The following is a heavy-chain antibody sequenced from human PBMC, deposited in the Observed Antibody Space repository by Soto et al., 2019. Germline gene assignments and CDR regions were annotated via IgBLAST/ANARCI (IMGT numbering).Heavy chain of an antibody. D-gene: IGHD3-3*01. Sequence: GGSLRLSCAASGFTFSSYWMSWVRQAPGKGLEWVANIKQDGSEKYYVDSVKGRFTISRDNAKNSLYLQMNSLRAEDTAVYYCARDLGDFWSKPRSHYMDVWGKGTTVTVSS. CDR1: GFTFSSYW. CDR2: IKQDGSEK. CDR3: ARDLGDFWSKPRSHYMDV. V-gene: IGHV3-7*01. J-gene: IGHJ6*03.